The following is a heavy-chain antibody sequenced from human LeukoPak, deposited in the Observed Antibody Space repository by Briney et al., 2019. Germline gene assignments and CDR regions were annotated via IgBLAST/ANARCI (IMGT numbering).Heavy chain of an antibody. V-gene: IGHV3-23*01. CDR2: ISGNGVTT. CDR3: AKSGLNRFDY. Sequence: GGSLRLSCAASGFTFSSYGMSWVRQAPGTGLEWVSSISGNGVTTYYADSVKGRFTISRDNSKNTVYVQMNSLRAEDTAVYYCAKSGLNRFDYWGQGTLVSVSS. CDR1: GFTFSSYG. J-gene: IGHJ4*02. D-gene: IGHD2-15*01.